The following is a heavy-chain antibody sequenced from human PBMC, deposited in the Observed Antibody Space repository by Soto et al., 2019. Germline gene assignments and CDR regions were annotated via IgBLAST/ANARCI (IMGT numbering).Heavy chain of an antibody. D-gene: IGHD3-3*01. CDR3: ARDNYDFWSGYFYFDY. CDR2: IKQDGSEK. Sequence: EVQLVESGGGLVQPGGSLRLSCAASGCTFSSYWMSWVRQAPGKGLEWVANIKQDGSEKYYVDSVKGRFTISRDNAKNSLYLQMNSLRAEDTAVYYCARDNYDFWSGYFYFDYWGQGTLVTVSS. J-gene: IGHJ4*02. V-gene: IGHV3-7*05. CDR1: GCTFSSYW.